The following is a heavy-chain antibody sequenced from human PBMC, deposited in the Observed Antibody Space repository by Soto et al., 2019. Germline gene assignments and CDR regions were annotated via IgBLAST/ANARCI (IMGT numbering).Heavy chain of an antibody. CDR3: ETDAPRVEPTAIYYYYGMDV. CDR2: FDPEEGET. J-gene: IGHJ6*02. D-gene: IGHD2-21*02. Sequence: GASVKVSCKVSGNTLTELSMHWVRQAPGKGLEWMGGFDPEEGETIYAQKFQGRVTMTEDTTTDTAYMELSSLSSEDTAVYYCETDAPRVEPTAIYYYYGMDVWGQGTTVTVSS. V-gene: IGHV1-24*01. CDR1: GNTLTELS.